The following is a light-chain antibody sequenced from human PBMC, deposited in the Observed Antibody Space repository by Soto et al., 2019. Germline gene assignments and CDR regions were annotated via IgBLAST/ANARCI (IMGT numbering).Light chain of an antibody. Sequence: QSALTQPASGSGSPGQSITICCTGTSTDVGGYNFVSWYQQHPGKAPKLIIYDVTNRPSGVSNRFSGSKSGNTASLTISGLQTEDESDYYCSSYTSSRTLVFGGGTKLTVL. V-gene: IGLV2-14*01. CDR1: STDVGGYNF. CDR2: DVT. J-gene: IGLJ2*01. CDR3: SSYTSSRTLV.